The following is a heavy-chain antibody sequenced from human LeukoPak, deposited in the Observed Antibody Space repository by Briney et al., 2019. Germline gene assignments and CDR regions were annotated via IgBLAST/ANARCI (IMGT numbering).Heavy chain of an antibody. D-gene: IGHD3-22*01. V-gene: IGHV4-59*01. J-gene: IGHJ2*01. CDR3: ARGRNYYDSSGYCRYFDL. CDR2: IYYSGST. Sequence: SETLSLTCTVSGASITNYYWSWIRQPPGKGLEWIGYIYYSGSTNYNPSLKSRVTISVDTSKTQFSLKLSSVTAADTAVYYCARGRNYYDSSGYCRYFDLWGRGTLVTVSS. CDR1: GASITNYY.